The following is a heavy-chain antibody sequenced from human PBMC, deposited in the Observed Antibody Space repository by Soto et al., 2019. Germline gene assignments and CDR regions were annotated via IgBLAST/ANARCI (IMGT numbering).Heavy chain of an antibody. CDR3: AKVAPYSSGRNYYGMDV. Sequence: EVQLLESGGGLVQPGGSLRLSCAASGFTFSSYAMSWVRQAPGKGLEWVSAISGSGGSTYYADSVKGRFTISRDNSKNTLYLQMNSLRAEDTAVYYCAKVAPYSSGRNYYGMDVWGQGTTVTVSS. J-gene: IGHJ6*02. D-gene: IGHD6-19*01. CDR1: GFTFSSYA. CDR2: ISGSGGST. V-gene: IGHV3-23*01.